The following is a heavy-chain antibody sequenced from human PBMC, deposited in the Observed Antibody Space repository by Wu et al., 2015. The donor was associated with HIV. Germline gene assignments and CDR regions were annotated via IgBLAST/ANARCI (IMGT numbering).Heavy chain of an antibody. J-gene: IGHJ5*02. V-gene: IGHV1-69*05. CDR3: ARDGRGQWLGTPEGEVQRGSDP. CDR1: GGTFSSYA. D-gene: IGHD6-19*01. CDR2: IIPIFGTA. Sequence: QVQLVQSGAEVKKPGSSVKVSCKASGGTFSSYAISWVRQAPGQGLEWMGGIIPIFGTANYAQKFQGRVTITTDESTSTAYMELSSLRSEDTAVYYCARDGRGQWLGTPEGEVQRGSDPWGPGEPWSTVSS.